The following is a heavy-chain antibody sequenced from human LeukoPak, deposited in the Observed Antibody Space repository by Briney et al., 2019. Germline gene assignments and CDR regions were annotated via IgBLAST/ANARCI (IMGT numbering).Heavy chain of an antibody. CDR2: IKSKAPGGTT. D-gene: IGHD3-3*01. CDR3: TTDSPYYEFWSGYFGDF. J-gene: IGHJ4*02. CDR1: GFTFSSYW. Sequence: GGSLRLSCAASGFTFSSYWMSWVRQAPGKGLEWVGHIKSKAPGGTTEYAAPVRGRFTISRDDSKNMLYLQMNSLKTEDTAVYYCTTDSPYYEFWSGYFGDFWGQGTLVTVSS. V-gene: IGHV3-15*01.